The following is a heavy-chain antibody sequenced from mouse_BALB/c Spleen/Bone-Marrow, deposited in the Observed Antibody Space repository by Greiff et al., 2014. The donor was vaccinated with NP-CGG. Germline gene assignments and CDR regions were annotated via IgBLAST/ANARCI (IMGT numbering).Heavy chain of an antibody. CDR3: ARELGDY. V-gene: IGHV1-9*01. D-gene: IGHD4-1*01. CDR1: GYTFSSYW. Sequence: VQLQQSGAELMKPGASVKISCKATGYTFSSYWIEWVKQRPGHGLEWIGEILPGGGSTNYNEKFKGKATFTADTSSNTAYMQLSSLTSEDSAVYYCARELGDYWGQGTLVTVSA. J-gene: IGHJ3*01. CDR2: ILPGGGST.